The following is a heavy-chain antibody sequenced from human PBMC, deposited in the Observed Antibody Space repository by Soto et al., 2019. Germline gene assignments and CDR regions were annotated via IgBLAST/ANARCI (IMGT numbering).Heavy chain of an antibody. CDR3: ARRYGSCFDY. CDR2: IYYSGST. J-gene: IGHJ4*02. D-gene: IGHD5-18*01. Sequence: QVQLQESGPGLVKPSETLSLTCTVSGGSISSYYWSWIRQPPGKGLEWIGYIYYSGSTNYNPSLXSRGXIXVDTSKNQFSLKLSSVTAADTAVYYCARRYGSCFDYWGQGTLVTVSS. V-gene: IGHV4-59*08. CDR1: GGSISSYY.